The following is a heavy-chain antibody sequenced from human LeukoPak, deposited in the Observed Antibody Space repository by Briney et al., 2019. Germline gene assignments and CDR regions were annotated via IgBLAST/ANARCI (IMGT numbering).Heavy chain of an antibody. CDR2: INSDGSST. Sequence: GGSLRLSCAASGFTFSSYWMHWVRQAPGRGLVWVSRINSDGSSTSYADSVKGRFTISRDNAKNTLYLQMNSLRAEDTAVYYCARSPPTIFGVVIILDYWGQGTLVTVSS. V-gene: IGHV3-74*01. D-gene: IGHD3-3*01. CDR1: GFTFSSYW. CDR3: ARSPPTIFGVVIILDY. J-gene: IGHJ4*02.